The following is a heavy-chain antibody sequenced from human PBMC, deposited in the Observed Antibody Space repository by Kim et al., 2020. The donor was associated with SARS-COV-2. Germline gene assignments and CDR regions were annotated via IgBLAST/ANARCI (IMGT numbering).Heavy chain of an antibody. CDR1: GFAFSSYH. CDR2: IYTDGSTN. CDR3: GVDV. V-gene: IGHV3-30*03. J-gene: IGHJ3*01. Sequence: GGSLRLSCAASGFAFSSYHIHWVRQSPDKGLEWVAVIYTDGSTNYYAYFEDRLITTSSNTTNKIYLQLISLIGAEAAAVYCSGVDVCG. D-gene: IGHD7-27*01.